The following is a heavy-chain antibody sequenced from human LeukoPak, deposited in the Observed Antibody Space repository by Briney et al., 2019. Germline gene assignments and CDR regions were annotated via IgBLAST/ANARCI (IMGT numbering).Heavy chain of an antibody. CDR3: ARAGKYSSSWYVRFDY. CDR1: GYTFTGYY. V-gene: IGHV1-2*02. CDR2: INPNSGGT. D-gene: IGHD6-13*01. J-gene: IGHJ4*02. Sequence: ASVKVSCKASGYTFTGYYMHWVRQAPGQGLEWMGWINPNSGGTNYAQKFQGRVTMTRDTSISTAYMELSRLRSDDTAGYYCARAGKYSSSWYVRFDYWGQGTLVTVSS.